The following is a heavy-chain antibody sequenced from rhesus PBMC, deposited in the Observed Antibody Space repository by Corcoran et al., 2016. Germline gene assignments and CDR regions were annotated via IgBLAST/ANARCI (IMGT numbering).Heavy chain of an antibody. CDR3: ARVGSSWSEWDTVGTEWYFDL. J-gene: IGHJ2*01. CDR2: LYGSGGSN. Sequence: QVQLQESGPGLVKPSETLSLTCAVSGYSISSGYYWGWFRQPPGKGLEWFGSLYGSGGSNYLNPSLKSRVTLSGDTSKNQFSLKLSSVTAADTAVYYCARVGSSWSEWDTVGTEWYFDLWGPGTPITISS. D-gene: IGHD5-42*01. CDR1: GYSISSGYY. V-gene: IGHV4S14*01.